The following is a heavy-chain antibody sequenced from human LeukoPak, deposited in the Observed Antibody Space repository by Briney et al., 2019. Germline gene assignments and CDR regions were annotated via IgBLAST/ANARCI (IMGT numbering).Heavy chain of an antibody. CDR1: GFTFSSYW. V-gene: IGHV3-74*01. D-gene: IGHD3-22*01. CDR2: INSDGSST. J-gene: IGHJ4*02. Sequence: GSLRLSCAASGFTFSSYWMHWVRQAPGKGLVWVSRINSDGSSTSYADSVKGRFTISRDNAKNTLYLQMNSLRAEDTAVYYCARDFFTLSLSSGYLPDYWGQGTLVTVSS. CDR3: ARDFFTLSLSSGYLPDY.